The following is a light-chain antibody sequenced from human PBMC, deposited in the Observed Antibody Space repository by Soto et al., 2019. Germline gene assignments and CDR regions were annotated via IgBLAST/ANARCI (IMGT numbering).Light chain of an antibody. CDR1: SSNIGSNY. Sequence: QSVLTQPPSASGTPGQRVTISCSGSSSNIGSNYVYWYQQLPGTAPQLLIYRNNQRPSGVPDRFSGSNSGTSASLAISVLRSEDEADYYCAAGDGRMSDCVFGGGTKLTVL. CDR2: RNN. V-gene: IGLV1-47*01. J-gene: IGLJ3*02. CDR3: AAGDGRMSDCV.